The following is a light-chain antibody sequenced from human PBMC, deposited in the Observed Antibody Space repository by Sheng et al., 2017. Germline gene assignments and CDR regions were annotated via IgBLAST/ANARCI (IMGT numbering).Light chain of an antibody. V-gene: IGLV1-44*01. J-gene: IGLJ2*01. CDR2: GKS. CDR1: SNNIGSYP. Sequence: QSALTQEASVSGTVGQKVTLSCIGDSNNIGSYPVAWYQQLSHGAPKTVFFGKSPPSGIPDRFSGSKIGTTASLTISGLQPEDEAHYYCSTWDYSLSTLVFGGGTKVTVL. CDR3: STWDYSLSTLV.